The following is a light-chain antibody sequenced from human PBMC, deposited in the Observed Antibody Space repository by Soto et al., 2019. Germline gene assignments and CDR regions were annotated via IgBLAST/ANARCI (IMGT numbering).Light chain of an antibody. Sequence: QSVLTQPPSASGSPGQSVAISCTGTASGIGGYTFVSWYQQHPGKAPKLLIYDVNKRPSGVPDRFSGSKSGNTASLTVSGLQAEDEADYYCSAHGGTNPYVFGTGTKVTVL. CDR3: SAHGGTNPYV. V-gene: IGLV2-8*01. CDR2: DVN. J-gene: IGLJ1*01. CDR1: ASGIGGYTF.